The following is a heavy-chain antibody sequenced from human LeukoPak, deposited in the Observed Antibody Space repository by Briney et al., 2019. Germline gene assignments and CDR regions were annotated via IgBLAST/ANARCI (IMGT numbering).Heavy chain of an antibody. Sequence: PGGSLRLSCAASGFTFSSSAMSWVRQAPGKGLEGVSAISNNGGYTYYADSVQGRFTISRANSKSTLCLQMNSLRAEDTAVYYCAKQLGYCSDGSCYFPYWGQGTLVTVSS. CDR3: AKQLGYCSDGSCYFPY. V-gene: IGHV3-23*01. J-gene: IGHJ4*02. CDR2: ISNNGGYT. D-gene: IGHD2-15*01. CDR1: GFTFSSSA.